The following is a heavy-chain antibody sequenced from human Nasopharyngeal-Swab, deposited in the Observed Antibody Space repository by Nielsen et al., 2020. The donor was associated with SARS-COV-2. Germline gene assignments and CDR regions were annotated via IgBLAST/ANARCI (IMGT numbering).Heavy chain of an antibody. CDR3: ARDLGDYGDYALDP. V-gene: IGHV4-39*07. D-gene: IGHD4-17*01. CDR2: IYYSGST. Sequence: RQAPGKGLEWIGSIYYSGSTYYNPSLKSRVTISVDASKNQFSLKLRSVTAADTAVYYCARDLGDYGDYALDPWGQGTLVTVSS. J-gene: IGHJ5*02.